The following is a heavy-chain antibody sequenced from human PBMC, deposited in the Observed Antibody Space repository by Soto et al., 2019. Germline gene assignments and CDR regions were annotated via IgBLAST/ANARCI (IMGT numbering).Heavy chain of an antibody. CDR2: INHSGST. Sequence: SETLSLTCAVYGGSFSGYYWSWLRQPPGKVLELIGEINHSGSTNYNPSLKSRVTISVVTTKTPFSLKLSSVTAADTAVYYCARGSVTMFGVVIMSNGMDVWGQGTTVTVSS. J-gene: IGHJ6*02. D-gene: IGHD3-3*01. CDR1: GGSFSGYY. CDR3: ARGSVTMFGVVIMSNGMDV. V-gene: IGHV4-34*01.